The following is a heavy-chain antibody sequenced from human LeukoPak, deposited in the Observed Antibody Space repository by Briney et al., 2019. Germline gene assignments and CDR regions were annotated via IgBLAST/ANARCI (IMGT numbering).Heavy chain of an antibody. CDR2: ISRRSSYI. CDR1: GFIFSSYT. CDR3: ARLSYGDSGAFDY. Sequence: PGGSPRLSCAASGFIFSSYTMNWVRQAPGKGLEWVSSISRRSSYIYYADSVKGRFTISRDNAKNSLYLQMSSLRAEDTAVYYCARLSYGDSGAFDYWGQGTLVTVSS. V-gene: IGHV3-21*01. J-gene: IGHJ4*02. D-gene: IGHD4-17*01.